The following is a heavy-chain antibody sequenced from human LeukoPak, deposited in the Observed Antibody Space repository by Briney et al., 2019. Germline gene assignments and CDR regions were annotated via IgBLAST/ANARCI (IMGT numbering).Heavy chain of an antibody. CDR1: GYTFTGYY. Sequence: ASVKVSCKASGYTFTGYYMHWVRQAPGQGLEWMGWIKPNSGGTNYAQKFQGRVTMTRDTSISTAYMELSRLRSDDTAVYYCARDATRNRNYCGGDCYSSYWGQGTLVTVSS. J-gene: IGHJ4*02. CDR2: IKPNSGGT. V-gene: IGHV1-2*02. D-gene: IGHD2-21*02. CDR3: ARDATRNRNYCGGDCYSSY.